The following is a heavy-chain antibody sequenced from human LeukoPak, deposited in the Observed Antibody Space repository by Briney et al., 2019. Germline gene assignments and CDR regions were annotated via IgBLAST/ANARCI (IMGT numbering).Heavy chain of an antibody. CDR2: INPSGGST. CDR1: GYTFTSYY. J-gene: IGHJ6*03. CDR3: ARDPLSARDYYYYMDV. V-gene: IGHV1-46*01. D-gene: IGHD3-10*01. Sequence: GAPVKVSCKASGYTFTSYYMHWVRQAPGQGLEWMGIINPSGGSTSYAQKFQGRVTMTRDTSISTAYMELSRLRSDDTAVYYCARDPLSARDYYYYMDVWGKGTTVSVSS.